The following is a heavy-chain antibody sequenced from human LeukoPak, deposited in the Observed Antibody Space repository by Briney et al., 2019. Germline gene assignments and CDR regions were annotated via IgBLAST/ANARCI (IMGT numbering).Heavy chain of an antibody. Sequence: ASVKVSCKASGYTFTSYDINWVRQATGHGLEWMGWMNPNSGNTGYAQKFQGRVTMTRNTSISTAYMELSSLRSEDTAVYYCARTQRLAARPRFDPWGQGTLVTVSS. CDR1: GYTFTSYD. V-gene: IGHV1-8*01. D-gene: IGHD6-6*01. CDR2: MNPNSGNT. CDR3: ARTQRLAARPRFDP. J-gene: IGHJ5*02.